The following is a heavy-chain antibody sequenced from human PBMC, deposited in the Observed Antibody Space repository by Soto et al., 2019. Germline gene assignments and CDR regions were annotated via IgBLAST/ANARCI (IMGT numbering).Heavy chain of an antibody. J-gene: IGHJ4*02. CDR3: ARDKITGLFDY. CDR1: GGSISSGGYS. V-gene: IGHV4-30-2*01. D-gene: IGHD2-8*02. Sequence: PSETLSLTCAVSGGSISSGGYSWSWIRQPPGKGLEWIGYIYHSGSTYYNPSLKSRVTISVDRSKNQFSLKLSSVTAADTAVYYCARDKITGLFDYWAQGTLVTVSS. CDR2: IYHSGST.